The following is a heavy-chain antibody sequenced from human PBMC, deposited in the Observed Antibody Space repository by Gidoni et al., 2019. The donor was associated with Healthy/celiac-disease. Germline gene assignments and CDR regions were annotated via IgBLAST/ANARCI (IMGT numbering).Heavy chain of an antibody. Sequence: EVQLLESGGGLVQPGGSLRPSCAPSGFPFSSYAMSWVRQAPGKGPEWVSTISGSDSSTYYADSVKGRFTISRDNSKNTLYLQMNSLRAEDTAVYYCAERGIAARGFDAFDIWGQGTMVTVSS. V-gene: IGHV3-23*01. CDR3: AERGIAARGFDAFDI. D-gene: IGHD6-6*01. CDR1: GFPFSSYA. J-gene: IGHJ3*02. CDR2: ISGSDSST.